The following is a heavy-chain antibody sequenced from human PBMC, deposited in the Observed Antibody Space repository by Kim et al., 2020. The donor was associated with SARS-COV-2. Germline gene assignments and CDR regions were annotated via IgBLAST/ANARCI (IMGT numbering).Heavy chain of an antibody. D-gene: IGHD2-21*02. CDR3: ARLSVVVTASNWFDP. J-gene: IGHJ5*02. Sequence: GESLKISCKGSGYSFTSYWIGWVRQMPGKGLEWMGIIYPGDSDTRYSPSFQGQVTISADKSISTAHLQWSSLKASDTAMYYCARLSVVVTASNWFDPWGQGTLVTVSS. V-gene: IGHV5-51*01. CDR2: IYPGDSDT. CDR1: GYSFTSYW.